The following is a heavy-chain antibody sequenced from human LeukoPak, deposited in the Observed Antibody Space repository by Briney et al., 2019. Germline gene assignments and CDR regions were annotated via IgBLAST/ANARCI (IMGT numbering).Heavy chain of an antibody. J-gene: IGHJ3*02. D-gene: IGHD3-16*01. CDR1: GGSISSSSYY. Sequence: SETLSLTCIVSGGSISSSSYYWGWIRQPPGKGLEWIGSIYYSGSTYYNPSLKSRVTISVDTSKNQFSLKLSSVTAADTAVYYCGYGLWNAFDIWGQGTMVTVSS. CDR2: IYYSGST. CDR3: GYGLWNAFDI. V-gene: IGHV4-39*01.